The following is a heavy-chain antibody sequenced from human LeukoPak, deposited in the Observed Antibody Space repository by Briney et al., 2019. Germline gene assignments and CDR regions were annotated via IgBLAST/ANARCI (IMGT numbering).Heavy chain of an antibody. D-gene: IGHD3-16*01. CDR1: GGSISSSSYY. J-gene: IGHJ5*02. CDR2: IYYSGST. Sequence: SETLSLTCTVSGGSISSSSYYWGWIRQPPGKGLEWIGSIYYSGSTYYNPSLQSRVTISVATSKNQFSLKLSSVTAADTAVYYCARVISNWFDPWGQGTLLSVSS. V-gene: IGHV4-39*07. CDR3: ARVISNWFDP.